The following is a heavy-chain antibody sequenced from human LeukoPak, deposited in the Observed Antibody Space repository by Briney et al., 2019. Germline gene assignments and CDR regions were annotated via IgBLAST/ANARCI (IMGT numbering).Heavy chain of an antibody. CDR1: GGSISNYY. D-gene: IGHD1-1*01. CDR2: IYYSGST. CDR3: ARGTSVFYNYYFDY. V-gene: IGHV4-59*08. J-gene: IGHJ4*02. Sequence: PSETLSLTCTVSGGSISNYYWSWIRQPPGKGLEWIGYIYYSGSTNYNPSLKSRVTISVDTSKNQFSLKLSSVTAADTAVYYCARGTSVFYNYYFDYWGQGTLVTVSS.